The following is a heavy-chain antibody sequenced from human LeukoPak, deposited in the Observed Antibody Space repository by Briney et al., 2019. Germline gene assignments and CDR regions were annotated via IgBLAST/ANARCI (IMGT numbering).Heavy chain of an antibody. J-gene: IGHJ4*01. CDR3: AKLGDYFGSGRFSFFDY. CDR1: GFTFSSYA. Sequence: GGSLRLSCTASGFTFSSYAMTWVRQAPGKGLEWVSSISGSAEITDYAASVKGRFAVSRDNSKSTLYLQLNSLRAEDTAKYYCAKLGDYFGSGRFSFFDYWGHGTLVTVSS. CDR2: ISGSAEIT. V-gene: IGHV3-23*01. D-gene: IGHD3-10*01.